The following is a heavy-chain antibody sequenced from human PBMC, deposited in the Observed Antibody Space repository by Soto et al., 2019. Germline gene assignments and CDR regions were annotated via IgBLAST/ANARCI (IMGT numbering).Heavy chain of an antibody. Sequence: SETLSLTCTVSGGSIISGGYYWSWIRQHPGKGLEWIGYIYYSGSTYYNPSLKSRVTISVDTSKNQFSLKLSSVTAADTAVYYCARTTVTTYYYYGMDVWGQGTTVTVSS. D-gene: IGHD4-17*01. CDR3: ARTTVTTYYYYGMDV. J-gene: IGHJ6*02. CDR2: IYYSGST. CDR1: GGSIISGGYY. V-gene: IGHV4-31*03.